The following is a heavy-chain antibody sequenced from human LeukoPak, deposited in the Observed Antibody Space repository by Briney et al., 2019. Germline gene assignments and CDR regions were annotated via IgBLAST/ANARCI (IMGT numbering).Heavy chain of an antibody. V-gene: IGHV4-39*01. J-gene: IGHJ4*02. CDR2: MYYSGIT. CDR1: GGSINSISYY. Sequence: SETLSLTCTVSGGSINSISYYWGWIRQPPGKGLEWIGSMYYSGITYYNPSLKSRVTIFVDTSKNQFSLKLSSVTAADTAVYYCMRHPDNDFWSGYEDYWGQGTLVTVSS. D-gene: IGHD3-3*01. CDR3: MRHPDNDFWSGYEDY.